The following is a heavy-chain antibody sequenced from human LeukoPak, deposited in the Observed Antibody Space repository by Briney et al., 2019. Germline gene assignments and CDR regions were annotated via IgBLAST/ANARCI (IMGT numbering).Heavy chain of an antibody. J-gene: IGHJ4*02. CDR2: ITANTRGSIT. D-gene: IGHD2/OR15-2a*01. CDR3: ARGGYFSFDY. CDR1: GFSFSTYD. V-gene: IGHV3-23*01. Sequence: GGSLRLSCVTSGFSFSTYDMRWVPQAPGKGLEWVSGITANTRGSITYYADSVEGRFTISRDSSKDTLYLQMNSRRAEDTAVYFCARGGYFSFDYWGQGTLVTVSS.